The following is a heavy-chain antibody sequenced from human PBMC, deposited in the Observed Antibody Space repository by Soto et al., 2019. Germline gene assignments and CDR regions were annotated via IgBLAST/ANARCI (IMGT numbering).Heavy chain of an antibody. CDR3: ARARRPGATVTIPYYFDY. CDR1: GGSISSGGYY. CDR2: IYYSGRT. D-gene: IGHD4-4*01. V-gene: IGHV4-31*03. J-gene: IGHJ4*02. Sequence: QVQLQESGPGLVKPSQTLSLTCTVSGGSISSGGYYWSWIRQHPGKGLEWIGYIYYSGRTYYNPSLKSRVTISVDTAKNQYSLKLSSVTAADTAVYYCARARRPGATVTIPYYFDYWGQGTLVTVSS.